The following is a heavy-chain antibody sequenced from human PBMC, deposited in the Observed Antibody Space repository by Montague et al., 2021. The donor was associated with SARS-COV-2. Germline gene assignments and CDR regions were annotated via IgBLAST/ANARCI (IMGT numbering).Heavy chain of an antibody. J-gene: IGHJ4*02. D-gene: IGHD2-2*02. Sequence: SETLSLTCAVYGGSFGGYYWSWIRRPPGKGLAWIGEINDSGSTKYNPSLRSRFIMSVDRSKNQVSLKVNAVTAADTAVYFCARQYCGDTNCYRREYYFDQWGQGTLVTVSS. V-gene: IGHV4-34*01. CDR2: INDSGST. CDR1: GGSFGGYY. CDR3: ARQYCGDTNCYRREYYFDQ.